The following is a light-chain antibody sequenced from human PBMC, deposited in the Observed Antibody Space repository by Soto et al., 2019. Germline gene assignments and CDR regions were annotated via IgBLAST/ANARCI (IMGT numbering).Light chain of an antibody. Sequence: ELVLTQSPGTLSLSPGERATLSCRASQSVSSGYLAWYQQKPGQAPRLLIYGTSSRATGIPDRFSGSGSGTDFTLTISRLEPEDCAVYYCQQYGSSSFTFGPGTKVDIK. CDR3: QQYGSSSFT. CDR1: QSVSSGY. J-gene: IGKJ3*01. CDR2: GTS. V-gene: IGKV3-20*01.